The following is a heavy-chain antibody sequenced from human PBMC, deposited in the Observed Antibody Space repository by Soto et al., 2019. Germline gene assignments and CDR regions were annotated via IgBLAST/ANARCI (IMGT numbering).Heavy chain of an antibody. CDR3: ARDLGIFGVVITHGESSWFDP. Sequence: ASVKVSCKASGYTFTSYGISWVRQAPGQGLEWMGWISAYNGNTNYAQKLQGRVTMTTDTSTSTAYMELRSLRSDDTAVYYCARDLGIFGVVITHGESSWFDPWGQGTLVTVSS. D-gene: IGHD3-3*01. CDR2: ISAYNGNT. CDR1: GYTFTSYG. V-gene: IGHV1-18*01. J-gene: IGHJ5*02.